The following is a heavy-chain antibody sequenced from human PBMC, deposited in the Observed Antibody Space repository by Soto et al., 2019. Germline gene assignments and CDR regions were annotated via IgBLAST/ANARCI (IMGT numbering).Heavy chain of an antibody. CDR1: AYTFTSYG. CDR2: ISAYNGNT. CDR3: AREGAYYSSGTCYLDY. V-gene: IGHV1-18*01. J-gene: IGHJ4*02. D-gene: IGHD3-22*01. Sequence: QVLLVQSGAEVKKPGASVKVSCKASAYTFTSYGISWVRQAPGQGLEWMGWISAYNGNTNYAQKLQGRVSMTTDTSTSTAYMELRSLRPDDTAVYYCAREGAYYSSGTCYLDYWGQGTLLTVSS.